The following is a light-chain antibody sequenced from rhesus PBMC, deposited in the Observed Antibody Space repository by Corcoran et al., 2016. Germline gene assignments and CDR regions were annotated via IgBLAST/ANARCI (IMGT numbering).Light chain of an antibody. J-gene: IGKJ2*01. CDR2: AAS. CDR3: QHYYSTPPS. CDR1: QGISNY. V-gene: IGKV1-25*02. Sequence: DIQMTQSPSSLSASVGDRVTITCRASQGISNYLAWYQQKPWETPKLLIYAASGLQSGIPSRFIGSGCGTDFTLTLSSLQSEDFATYYCQHYYSTPPSFGQGTKVEIK.